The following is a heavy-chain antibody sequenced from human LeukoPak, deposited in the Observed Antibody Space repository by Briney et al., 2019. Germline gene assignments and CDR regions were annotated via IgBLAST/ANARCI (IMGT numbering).Heavy chain of an antibody. J-gene: IGHJ4*02. V-gene: IGHV3-48*01. Sequence: GGSLRLSCATSGFTFSTYGMHWVRQAPGKGLEWVSYISGSSTSIYHADSVKGRFTISRDNAKNSLYLQMNSLRAEDTAVYYCARGSGTVLGVNWGQGTLVTVSS. CDR1: GFTFSTYG. CDR3: ARGSGTVLGVN. D-gene: IGHD3-16*01. CDR2: ISGSSTSI.